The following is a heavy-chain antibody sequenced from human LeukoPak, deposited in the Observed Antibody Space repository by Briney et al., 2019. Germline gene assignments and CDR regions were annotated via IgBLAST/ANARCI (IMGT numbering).Heavy chain of an antibody. CDR2: ISGSGGST. Sequence: GGSLRLSCAASGFTFSSYGMSWVRQAPGKGLEWVSAISGSGGSTYYADSVKGRFTISRDNSKNTLYLQMNSLRAEDTAVYYCARVDRAVAGYDYWGQGTLVTVSS. V-gene: IGHV3-23*01. CDR3: ARVDRAVAGYDY. D-gene: IGHD6-19*01. J-gene: IGHJ4*02. CDR1: GFTFSSYG.